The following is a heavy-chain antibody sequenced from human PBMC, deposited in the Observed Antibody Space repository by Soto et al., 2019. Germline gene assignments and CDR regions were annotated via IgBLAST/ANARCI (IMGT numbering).Heavy chain of an antibody. CDR1: GGSVSSVNYY. CDR2: FYYSGSP. V-gene: IGHV4-61*01. Sequence: SETLSLTCTVSGGSVSSVNYYWSWIRQPPGKGLEWIGDFYYSGSPNHNPSLKNRVSISEDRSKNEFSLKLSSVTAADTAIYYCAREFYYDSSGIGFDSWGQGTLVTVSS. CDR3: AREFYYDSSGIGFDS. D-gene: IGHD3-22*01. J-gene: IGHJ4*02.